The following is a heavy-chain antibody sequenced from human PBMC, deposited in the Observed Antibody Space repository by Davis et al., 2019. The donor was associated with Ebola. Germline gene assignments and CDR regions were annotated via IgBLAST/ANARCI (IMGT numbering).Heavy chain of an antibody. J-gene: IGHJ5*02. CDR3: ARLGAAAAGTYNWFDP. V-gene: IGHV5-10-1*01. Sequence: GESLKISCKGSGYSFTSYWISWVRQMPGKGLEWMGRIDPSDSYTNYSPSFQGHVTISADKSISTAYLQWSSLKASDTAMYYCARLGAAAAGTYNWFDPWGQGTLVTVSS. CDR2: IDPSDSYT. CDR1: GYSFTSYW. D-gene: IGHD6-13*01.